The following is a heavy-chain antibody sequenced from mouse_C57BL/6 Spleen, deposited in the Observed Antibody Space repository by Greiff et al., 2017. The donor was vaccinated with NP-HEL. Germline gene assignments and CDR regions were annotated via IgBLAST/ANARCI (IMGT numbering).Heavy chain of an antibody. CDR2: ISYDGSN. J-gene: IGHJ3*01. Sequence: VQLKESGPGLVKPSQSLSLTCSVTGYSITSGYYWNWIRQFPGNKLEWMGYISYDGSNNYNPSLKNRISLTRDTSKNQFFLKLNSVTTEDTATYYCARESYYYGSSYGWFAYWGQGTLVTVSA. V-gene: IGHV3-6*01. CDR1: GYSITSGYY. CDR3: ARESYYYGSSYGWFAY. D-gene: IGHD1-1*01.